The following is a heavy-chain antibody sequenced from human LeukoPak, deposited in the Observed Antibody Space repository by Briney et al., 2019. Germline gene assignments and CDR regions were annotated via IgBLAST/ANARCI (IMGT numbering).Heavy chain of an antibody. CDR3: ARLHPRRRGHYYYYMDV. D-gene: IGHD1-1*01. Sequence: ASETLSLTCAVYGGSFSGYYWCWIRQPPGKGLEWMGEFNHSGSTNYNPSIKSRVTISVDTSKNQFSLKLSSVTAADTAVYYCARLHPRRRGHYYYYMDVWGKGTTVTVSS. J-gene: IGHJ6*03. CDR2: FNHSGST. V-gene: IGHV4-34*01. CDR1: GGSFSGYY.